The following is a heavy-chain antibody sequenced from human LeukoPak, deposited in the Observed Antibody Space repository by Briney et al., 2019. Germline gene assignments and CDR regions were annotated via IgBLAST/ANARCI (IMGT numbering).Heavy chain of an antibody. V-gene: IGHV3-21*01. CDR3: ARYSEVYYYVDV. CDR1: GFTFDTYN. J-gene: IGHJ6*03. Sequence: GGLLRLSCAASGFTFDTYNFNWVRQAPGKGLEWVASIRSYSSYIHYADSVKGRFTISRDDAKKSLDLQMNSLRAEDTAVYFCARYSEVYYYVDVWGAGITVIVSS. D-gene: IGHD2-21*01. CDR2: IRSYSSYI.